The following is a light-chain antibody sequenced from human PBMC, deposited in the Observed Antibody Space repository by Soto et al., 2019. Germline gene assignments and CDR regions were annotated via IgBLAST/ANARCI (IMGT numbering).Light chain of an antibody. CDR1: ESLKTW. CDR3: EPYNVYPYT. V-gene: IGKV1-5*03. J-gene: IGKJ2*01. Sequence: DIQMTQSPSTLPASVGDRVTITCRASESLKTWLAWYQQRPVKAPHLLIYKASSLQGGVSSRFSGSGSGLELTLIIIRVQPDDSATYYCEPYNVYPYTFGQGTKVQI. CDR2: KAS.